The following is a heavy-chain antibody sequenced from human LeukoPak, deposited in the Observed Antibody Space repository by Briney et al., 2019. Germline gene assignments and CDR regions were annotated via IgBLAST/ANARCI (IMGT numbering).Heavy chain of an antibody. V-gene: IGHV3-48*03. CDR1: GFMFRSFE. Sequence: GGSLRLSCAASGFMFRSFEIYWVRQAPGKGLEWIAYISSGAITMYYADSVKGRFTISRDDAKNSLFLQMNSLRAEDTAVYYCALLAVASDFDYWGQGAPVTVSS. J-gene: IGHJ4*02. CDR2: ISSGAITM. CDR3: ALLAVASDFDY. D-gene: IGHD6-19*01.